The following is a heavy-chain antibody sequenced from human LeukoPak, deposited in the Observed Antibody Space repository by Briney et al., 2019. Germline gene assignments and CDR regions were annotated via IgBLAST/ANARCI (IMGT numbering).Heavy chain of an antibody. CDR2: IYYSGST. V-gene: IGHV4-30-4*01. Sequence: SGTLSLTCTVSGGSISSGDYYWSWIRQPPGKGLEWIGYIYYSGSTYYNPSLKSRVTISVDTSKNQFSLKLSSVTAADTAVYYCASYYYGSGSYGYFDYWGQGTLVTVSS. CDR1: GGSISSGDYY. CDR3: ASYYYGSGSYGYFDY. D-gene: IGHD3-10*01. J-gene: IGHJ4*02.